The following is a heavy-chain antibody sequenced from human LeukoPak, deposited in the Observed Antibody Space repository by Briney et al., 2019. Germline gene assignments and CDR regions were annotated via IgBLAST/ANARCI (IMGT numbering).Heavy chain of an antibody. CDR2: IWYDGSNK. Sequence: GGSLRLSCAASEFTISSYGMHWVRQAPGKGLEWVAVIWYDGSNKYYADSVKGRFTISRDNSKNTLYLQMNSLRAEDTAVYYCARDGGDYGRYWGQATLVTVSS. CDR3: ARDGGDYGRY. V-gene: IGHV3-33*01. J-gene: IGHJ4*02. CDR1: EFTISSYG. D-gene: IGHD4-17*01.